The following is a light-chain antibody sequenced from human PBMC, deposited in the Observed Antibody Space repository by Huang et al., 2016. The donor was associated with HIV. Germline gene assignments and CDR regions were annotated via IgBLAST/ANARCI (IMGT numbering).Light chain of an antibody. Sequence: EIVMTQSPATLSVSPGERATLSCRASQSIRSNLAWYQQKPGQGPRLLIYGAATRATGIPARFSGSGSVTEFTLTISSLQSEYFAIYYCQQYDDWPPYTFGQGTKLEIK. CDR1: QSIRSN. J-gene: IGKJ2*01. V-gene: IGKV3-15*01. CDR3: QQYDDWPPYT. CDR2: GAA.